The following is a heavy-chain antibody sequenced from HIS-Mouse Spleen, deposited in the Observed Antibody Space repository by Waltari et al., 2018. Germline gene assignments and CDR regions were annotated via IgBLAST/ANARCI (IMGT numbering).Heavy chain of an antibody. D-gene: IGHD1-26*01. J-gene: IGHJ4*02. Sequence: QVQLVESGGGVVQPGRSLRLSCAASGFTFSSYGMHWVRQAPGKGLEVVAVIYYDGSNKYYADSVKGRFTISRDNSKNTLYLQMNSLRAEDTAVYYCAKDRGSPLYFDYWGQGTLVTVSS. CDR1: GFTFSSYG. CDR3: AKDRGSPLYFDY. V-gene: IGHV3-30*18. CDR2: IYYDGSNK.